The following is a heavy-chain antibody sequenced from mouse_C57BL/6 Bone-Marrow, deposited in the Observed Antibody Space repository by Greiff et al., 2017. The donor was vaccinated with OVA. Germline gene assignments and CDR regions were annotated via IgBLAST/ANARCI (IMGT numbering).Heavy chain of an antibody. CDR2: IYPGSGST. Sequence: VHLVESGAELVKPGASVKMSCKASGYTFTSYWITWVKQRPGQGLEWIGDIYPGSGSTNYNEKFKSKATLTVDTSSSTAYMQLSSLTSEDSAVYYCAILTGRFAYWGQGTLVTVSA. CDR3: AILTGRFAY. V-gene: IGHV1-55*01. J-gene: IGHJ3*01. CDR1: GYTFTSYW. D-gene: IGHD4-1*01.